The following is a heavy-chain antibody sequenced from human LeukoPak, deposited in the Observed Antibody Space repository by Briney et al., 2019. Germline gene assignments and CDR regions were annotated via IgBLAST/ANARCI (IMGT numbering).Heavy chain of an antibody. CDR2: IKEDGSEK. CDR1: GFTFSTYW. D-gene: IGHD6-13*01. CDR3: ARGWAGYSSSPNEGALR. Sequence: PGGSLRLSCAASGFTFSTYWMTWVRQAPGKGLEWVANIKEDGSEKFYVDSVKGRFTISRDNAKNSLYLQMNSLRAEDTAVYYCARGWAGYSSSPNEGALRWGQGTLVTVSS. V-gene: IGHV3-7*04. J-gene: IGHJ4*02.